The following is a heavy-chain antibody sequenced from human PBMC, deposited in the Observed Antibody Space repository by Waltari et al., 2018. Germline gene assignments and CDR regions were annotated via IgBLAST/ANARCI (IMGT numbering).Heavy chain of an antibody. CDR1: GGSISSSRYY. CDR3: AGGYYDSSGYYRPWDY. J-gene: IGHJ4*02. CDR2: IYYSGST. D-gene: IGHD3-22*01. V-gene: IGHV4-39*07. Sequence: QLQLQESGPGLVKPSETLSLTCTVSGGSISSSRYYWGWIRQPPGKGLEWIGSIYYSGSTYYNPSLKSRVTISVDTSKNQFSLKLSSVTAADTAVYYCAGGYYDSSGYYRPWDYWGQGTLVTVSS.